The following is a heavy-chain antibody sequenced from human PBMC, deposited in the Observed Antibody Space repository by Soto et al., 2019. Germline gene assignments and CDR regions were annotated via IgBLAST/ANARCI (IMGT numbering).Heavy chain of an antibody. V-gene: IGHV4-4*07. Sequence: QVQLQESGPGLVKPSETLSLTCTVSGASISGFYWSWIRKSAGKGLEWIGRIYATGTTDHNPSLKSRVMMSVDTSKKQFSLKLRSVTAADTAVYYCVRDGTKTLRDWFDPWGQGISVTVSS. D-gene: IGHD1-1*01. CDR2: IYATGTT. CDR1: GASISGFY. J-gene: IGHJ5*02. CDR3: VRDGTKTLRDWFDP.